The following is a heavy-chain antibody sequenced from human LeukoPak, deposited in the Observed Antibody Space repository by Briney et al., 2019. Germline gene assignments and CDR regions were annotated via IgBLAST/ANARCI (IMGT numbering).Heavy chain of an antibody. V-gene: IGHV3-23*01. CDR3: ARGYVVVPAAMVGY. CDR1: GFTFSRNA. CDR2: ISGSGGST. D-gene: IGHD2-2*01. J-gene: IGHJ4*02. Sequence: GGSLRLSCAASGFTFSRNAMSWVRQAPGKGLEWVSGISGSGGSTYHADSVKGRFTISRDNSKNTLYLQMNSLRAEDTAVYYCARGYVVVPAAMVGYWGQGTLVTVSS.